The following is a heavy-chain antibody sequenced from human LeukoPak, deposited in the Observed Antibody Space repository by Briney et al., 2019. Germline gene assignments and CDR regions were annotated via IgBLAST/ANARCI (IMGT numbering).Heavy chain of an antibody. Sequence: ASVKVSCKASGYTFSSYGISWVRQAPGQGLEWMGWISAYNGNTNYAQKLQGRVTMTTDTSTTTAYMELRSLRSDDTAVYFCARGSDYGDYGDYWGQGTLVTASS. CDR3: ARGSDYGDYGDY. V-gene: IGHV1-18*01. D-gene: IGHD4-17*01. CDR2: ISAYNGNT. CDR1: GYTFSSYG. J-gene: IGHJ4*02.